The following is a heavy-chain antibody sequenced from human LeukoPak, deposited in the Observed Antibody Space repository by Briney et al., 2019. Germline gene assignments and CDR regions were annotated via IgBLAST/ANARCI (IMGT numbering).Heavy chain of an antibody. CDR3: AKGSGINHYHWIDP. Sequence: GGSLRLSCAASEFTFSNYAMNWVRQAPGKGLEWVSGISGGGGSTYYADSVKGRFTISRDNSKNTLYLQMDSLRAEDTALYYCAKGSGINHYHWIDPWGQGTLVTVSS. J-gene: IGHJ5*02. V-gene: IGHV3-23*01. D-gene: IGHD1-14*01. CDR2: ISGGGGST. CDR1: EFTFSNYA.